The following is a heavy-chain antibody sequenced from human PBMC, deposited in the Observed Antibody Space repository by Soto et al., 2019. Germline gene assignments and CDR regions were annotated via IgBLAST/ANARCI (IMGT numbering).Heavy chain of an antibody. CDR1: GYSFTSYW. Sequence: PGESLKISCKGSGYSFTSYWISWVRQMPGKGLEWMGRIDPSDSYTNYSPSFQGHVTISADKSISTAYLQWSSLKASDTAMYYCARLGQRLVPLDWFDPWGQGTLVTVSS. CDR3: ARLGQRLVPLDWFDP. D-gene: IGHD6-6*01. CDR2: IDPSDSYT. V-gene: IGHV5-10-1*01. J-gene: IGHJ5*02.